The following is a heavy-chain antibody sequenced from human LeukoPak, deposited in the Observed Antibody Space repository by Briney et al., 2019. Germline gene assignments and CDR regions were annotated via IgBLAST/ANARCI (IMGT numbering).Heavy chain of an antibody. V-gene: IGHV1-69*06. Sequence: ASVKVSCKASGGTFSSYAISWVRQAPGRGLEWMGGIIPIFGTANYAQKFQGRVTITADTSTSTAYMELRSLRSDDTAVYYCARGRDYYGSGSYHYWGQGTLVTVSS. D-gene: IGHD3-10*01. J-gene: IGHJ4*02. CDR2: IIPIFGTA. CDR3: ARGRDYYGSGSYHY. CDR1: GGTFSSYA.